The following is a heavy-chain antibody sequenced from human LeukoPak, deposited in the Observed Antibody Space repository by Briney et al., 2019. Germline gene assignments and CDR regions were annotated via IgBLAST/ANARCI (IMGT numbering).Heavy chain of an antibody. J-gene: IGHJ4*02. CDR1: GFTFSSYW. CDR3: ARDYAAVAGTGVFVY. CDR2: INTDGSST. D-gene: IGHD6-19*01. V-gene: IGHV3-74*01. Sequence: GGSLRLSCAASGFTFSSYWMHWVRQAPGKGLVWVSRINTDGSSTSYADSVKGRFTISRDNSKNTLYLQMNSLRAEDTAVYYCARDYAAVAGTGVFVYWGQGTLVTVSS.